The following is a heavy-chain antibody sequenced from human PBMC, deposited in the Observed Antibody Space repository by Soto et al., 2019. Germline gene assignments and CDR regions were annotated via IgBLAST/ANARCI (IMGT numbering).Heavy chain of an antibody. CDR1: GGSISSGTSY. D-gene: IGHD3-3*01. CDR2: IFYSGSF. V-gene: IGHV4-31*03. CDR3: ARAPEHPSILGVALPYFFDY. J-gene: IGHJ4*02. Sequence: PSETLSLTCTVSGGSISSGTSYWSWIRQRPGKGLEWIGYIFYSGSFYYTPSLRGRVMILADTSKNQFPLRLSSVTAADTAVYYCARAPEHPSILGVALPYFFDYWGQGALVIVSS.